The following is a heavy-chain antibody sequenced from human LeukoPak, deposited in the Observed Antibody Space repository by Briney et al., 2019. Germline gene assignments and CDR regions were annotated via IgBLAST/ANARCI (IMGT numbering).Heavy chain of an antibody. J-gene: IGHJ3*02. D-gene: IGHD5-18*01. CDR2: IYYSGST. Sequence: SETLSLTCTVSGGPISSYYWSWIRQPPGKGLEWIGYIYYSGSTNYNPSLKSRVTISVDTSKNQFSLKLSSVTAADTAVYYCARAQLSAFDIWGQGTMVTVSS. V-gene: IGHV4-59*08. CDR1: GGPISSYY. CDR3: ARAQLSAFDI.